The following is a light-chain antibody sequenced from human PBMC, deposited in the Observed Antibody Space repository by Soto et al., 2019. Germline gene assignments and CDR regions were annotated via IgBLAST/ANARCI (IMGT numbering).Light chain of an antibody. Sequence: QLVLTQPPSVSGAPGQRVTISCTGSSPNIGADYDVHWYQQVPGTAPKLRIYGNNNRPSGVPDRFSGSKSGTSASLAITGLQPEDEADYYCQSYDSSLSAWVFGGGTKLTVL. CDR2: GNN. CDR3: QSYDSSLSAWV. CDR1: SPNIGADYD. J-gene: IGLJ3*02. V-gene: IGLV1-40*01.